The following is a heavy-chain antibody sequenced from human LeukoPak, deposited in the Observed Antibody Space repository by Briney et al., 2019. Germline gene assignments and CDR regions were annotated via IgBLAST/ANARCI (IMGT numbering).Heavy chain of an antibody. V-gene: IGHV4-38-2*02. D-gene: IGHD3-10*01. Sequence: SETLSLTCTVSGYFTSTGYYWGWIRQSPGKGLEWIAIIYHSGNNYYNPSLKGRVTISVDTSKNQFSLKLTSVTAADTAVYYCATNLYGSGNYFAYWGQGTLVTVSS. CDR2: IYHSGNN. CDR3: ATNLYGSGNYFAY. CDR1: GYFTSTGYY. J-gene: IGHJ4*02.